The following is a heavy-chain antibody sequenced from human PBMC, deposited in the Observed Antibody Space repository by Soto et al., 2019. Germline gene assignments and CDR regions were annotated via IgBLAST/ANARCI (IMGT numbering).Heavy chain of an antibody. J-gene: IGHJ3*02. CDR3: ARDREHIVVVTEKPTYAFDI. V-gene: IGHV1-46*01. CDR2: INPSGGST. D-gene: IGHD2-21*02. Sequence: ASVKVSCKASGYTFTSYYMHWVRQAPGQGLEWMGIINPSGGSTSYAQKFQGRVTMTRDTSTSTVYMELSSLRSEDTAVYYCARDREHIVVVTEKPTYAFDIWGQGTMVTVSS. CDR1: GYTFTSYY.